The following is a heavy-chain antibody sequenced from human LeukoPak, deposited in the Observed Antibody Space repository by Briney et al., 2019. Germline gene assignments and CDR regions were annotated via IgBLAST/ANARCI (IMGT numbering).Heavy chain of an antibody. J-gene: IGHJ6*02. CDR3: AREKAVDYGMDV. V-gene: IGHV3-21*01. Sequence: GGSLRLSWAASGCTFSTYNMNWVRQAPGKRLEWVSSISSSSSYIYYADSVKGRFTISRDNAKNSLYLQMNSPRAEDTAVYYCAREKAVDYGMDVWGQGTTVTVSS. D-gene: IGHD6-19*01. CDR1: GCTFSTYN. CDR2: ISSSSSYI.